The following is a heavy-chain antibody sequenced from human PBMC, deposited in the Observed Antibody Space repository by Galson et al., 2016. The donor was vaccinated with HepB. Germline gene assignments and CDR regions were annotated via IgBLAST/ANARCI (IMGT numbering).Heavy chain of an antibody. V-gene: IGHV4-39*01. Sequence: SETLSLTCTVSGGSISSPVYYWGWIRQPPGKGLEWIGIIYNSGDTYYTPSLKSRVTISVDTSKNQFSLRLSSVTAADTAVYYCASVPDGHYDYFDYWGQGTLVTVSA. CDR3: ASVPDGHYDYFDY. CDR1: GGSISSPVYY. CDR2: IYNSGDT. D-gene: IGHD4-17*01. J-gene: IGHJ4*02.